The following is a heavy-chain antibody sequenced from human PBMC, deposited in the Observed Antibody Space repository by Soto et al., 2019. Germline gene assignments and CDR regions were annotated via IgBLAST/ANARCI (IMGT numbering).Heavy chain of an antibody. CDR2: ISGSGGST. CDR1: GFTFSSYA. D-gene: IGHD2-15*01. Sequence: EVQLLESGGGLVQPGGSLRLSCAASGFTFSSYAMSWVRQAPGKGLEWVSAISGSGGSTYYADSVKGRFTISRDNSKNTLYLQMNSLRAEDTAVYYCAKAMKGYCSGGSCYIDLDYWGQGTLVTVSS. J-gene: IGHJ4*02. CDR3: AKAMKGYCSGGSCYIDLDY. V-gene: IGHV3-23*01.